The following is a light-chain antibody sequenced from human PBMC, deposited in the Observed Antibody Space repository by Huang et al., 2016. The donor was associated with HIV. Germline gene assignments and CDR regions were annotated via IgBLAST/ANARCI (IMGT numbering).Light chain of an antibody. V-gene: IGKV3-15*01. CDR1: QSVSSN. CDR2: GAS. J-gene: IGKJ3*01. CDR3: QQYNNWPQAFT. Sequence: EIVMTQSPATLSVSPGERATLSCRASQSVSSNLAWYQQKPGQAPRLLIYGASTRATGIPARFSGSGSGTEFTLTISSQQSEDFAVYCCQQYNNWPQAFTFGPGTKVDIK.